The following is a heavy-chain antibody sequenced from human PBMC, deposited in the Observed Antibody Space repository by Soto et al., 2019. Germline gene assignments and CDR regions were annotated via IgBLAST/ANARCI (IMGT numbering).Heavy chain of an antibody. CDR1: GFTFSTYG. CDR2: ISYDGSHK. Sequence: PGGSLRLSCAASGFTFSTYGMYWVRQAPGKGLEWVTFISYDGSHKYYADSVKGRFSISRDDSKNTLYLQMNSLRAEDTAVYYCAKDSRVYAVGYGMDVWGQATTVTVSS. J-gene: IGHJ6*02. V-gene: IGHV3-30*18. D-gene: IGHD2-8*01. CDR3: AKDSRVYAVGYGMDV.